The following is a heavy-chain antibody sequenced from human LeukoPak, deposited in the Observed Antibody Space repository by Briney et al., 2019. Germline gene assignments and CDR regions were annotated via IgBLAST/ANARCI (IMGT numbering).Heavy chain of an antibody. V-gene: IGHV4-38-2*02. CDR3: ARDPRWLTPDCTSTSCYENYFDP. D-gene: IGHD2-2*01. CDR2: IYHSGSA. Sequence: SETLSLTCGVSGYSISSGYQWAWSRQSPGKGLEWIGSIYHSGSAHYNPSLKRRVTISVETSKNQFSLTMYSVTAADTAVYYCARDPRWLTPDCTSTSCYENYFDPWGQGTLVTVSS. J-gene: IGHJ5*02. CDR1: GYSISSGYQ.